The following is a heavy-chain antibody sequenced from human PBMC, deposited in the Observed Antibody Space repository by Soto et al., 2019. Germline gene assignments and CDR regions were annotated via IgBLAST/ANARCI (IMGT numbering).Heavy chain of an antibody. CDR1: GFTFDDYG. CDR3: AKEARIAVAAIGDAFDI. J-gene: IGHJ3*02. V-gene: IGHV3-9*01. CDR2: ISWNSGRI. D-gene: IGHD6-19*01. Sequence: GGSLRLSCAASGFTFDDYGMHWVRQAPGKGLEWVSGISWNSGRIGYADSVKGRFTISRDNAKNSLYLQMNSLRAEDTALYYCAKEARIAVAAIGDAFDIWGQGTMVTVSS.